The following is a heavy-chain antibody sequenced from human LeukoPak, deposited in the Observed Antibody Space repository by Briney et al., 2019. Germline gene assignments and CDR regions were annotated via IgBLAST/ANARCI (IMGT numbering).Heavy chain of an antibody. D-gene: IGHD5-18*01. Sequence: ASVKVSCKASGYTFTSYDINWVRQATGQGLKWMGWMNPNSGNTGYAQKFQGRVTITRNTSISTAYMELSSLRSEDTAVYYCARGQGYSYGFGIWGQGTMVTVSS. J-gene: IGHJ3*02. CDR1: GYTFTSYD. CDR3: ARGQGYSYGFGI. CDR2: MNPNSGNT. V-gene: IGHV1-8*03.